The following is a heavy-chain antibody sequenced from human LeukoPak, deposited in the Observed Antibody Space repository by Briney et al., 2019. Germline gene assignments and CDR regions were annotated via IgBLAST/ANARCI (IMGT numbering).Heavy chain of an antibody. Sequence: ASAKVSCKVSGYTLTELSMHWVRQAPGKGLEWMGGFDPEDGETIYAQKFQGRVTMTEDTSTDTAYMELSSLRSEDTAVYYCATDPVGATLGDFDYWGQGTLVTVSS. D-gene: IGHD1-26*01. CDR3: ATDPVGATLGDFDY. CDR1: GYTLTELS. CDR2: FDPEDGET. J-gene: IGHJ4*02. V-gene: IGHV1-24*01.